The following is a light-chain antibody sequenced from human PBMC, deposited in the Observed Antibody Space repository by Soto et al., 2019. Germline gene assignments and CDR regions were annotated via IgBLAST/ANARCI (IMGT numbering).Light chain of an antibody. V-gene: IGKV3-20*01. CDR1: QSVGSSF. CDR3: QQYGRSPRT. CDR2: GAS. J-gene: IGKJ1*01. Sequence: EIVLTPSPGTLSLSPVERATLSCRASQSVGSSFIAWYQQKPGQAPRLLMYGASRATGIPDRFRGSGFGTDFTLTINRVEPEDFAVYYCQQYGRSPRTFGQGTKVDIK.